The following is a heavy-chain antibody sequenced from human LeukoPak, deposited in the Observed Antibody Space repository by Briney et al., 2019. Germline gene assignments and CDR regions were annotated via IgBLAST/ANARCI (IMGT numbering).Heavy chain of an antibody. CDR3: AKRRLLRRYFDPDYYFDY. CDR1: GFTFSSYA. Sequence: GGSLRLSCAASGFTFSSYAMSWVRQAPGKGLEWVPAISGSGGCTYYADSVKGRFTISRDNSKSTLYLQMNSLRAEDTAVYYCAKRRLLRRYFDPDYYFDYWGQGTLVTVSS. V-gene: IGHV3-23*01. CDR2: ISGSGGCT. D-gene: IGHD3-9*01. J-gene: IGHJ4*02.